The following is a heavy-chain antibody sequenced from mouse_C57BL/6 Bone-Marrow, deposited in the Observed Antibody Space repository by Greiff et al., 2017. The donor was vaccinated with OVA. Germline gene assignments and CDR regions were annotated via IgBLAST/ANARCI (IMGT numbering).Heavy chain of an antibody. CDR1: GYTFTDYE. CDR3: TRGYSNDYAMDY. D-gene: IGHD2-5*01. CDR2: IDPETGGT. Sequence: QVQLQQSGAELVRPGASVTLSCKASGYTFTDYEMHWVKQTPVHGLEWIGAIDPETGGTAYNQKFKGKAILTADKSSSTAYMELRNLTSDDSSVYYYTRGYSNDYAMDYWGQGTSVTVSS. V-gene: IGHV1-15*01. J-gene: IGHJ4*01.